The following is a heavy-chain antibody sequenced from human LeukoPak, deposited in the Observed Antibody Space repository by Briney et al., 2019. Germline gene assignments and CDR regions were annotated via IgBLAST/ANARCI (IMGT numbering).Heavy chain of an antibody. J-gene: IGHJ3*02. Sequence: ASVKVSCTASGGTFSSYAISWVRQAPGQGLEWMGGIIPIFGTANYAQKFQGRVTITADESTSTAYMELSSLRSEDTAVYYCARVTVTPNAFDIWGQGTMVTVSS. CDR2: IIPIFGTA. D-gene: IGHD4-17*01. CDR1: GGTFSSYA. CDR3: ARVTVTPNAFDI. V-gene: IGHV1-69*13.